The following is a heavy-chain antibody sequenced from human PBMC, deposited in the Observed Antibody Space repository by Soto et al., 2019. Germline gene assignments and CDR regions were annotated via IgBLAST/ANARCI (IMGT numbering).Heavy chain of an antibody. V-gene: IGHV4-59*01. CDR3: ASASATVTTFDY. D-gene: IGHD4-17*01. CDR1: GGSISSYY. CDR2: IYYSGST. J-gene: IGHJ4*02. Sequence: NPSETLSLTCTVSGGSISSYYWSRIRQPPGKGLEWIGYIYYSGSTNYNPSLKSRVTISVDTSKNQFSLKLSSVTAADTAVYYCASASATVTTFDYWGQGTLVTVSS.